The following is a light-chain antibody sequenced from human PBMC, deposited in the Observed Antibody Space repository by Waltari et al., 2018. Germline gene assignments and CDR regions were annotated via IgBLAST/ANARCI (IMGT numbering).Light chain of an antibody. V-gene: IGLV1-40*01. CDR1: GSNIGAGYD. CDR2: GVN. CDR3: QSYDTSLSVV. J-gene: IGLJ2*01. Sequence: QSVLTQPPSVSGAPGQRFTISCTGGGSNIGAGYDVHWYRQLPGKAPELLIYGVNKRPSGVPDRFFGSLSGTSASLAITGLQAEDEADYYCQSYDTSLSVVFGGGTKLTV.